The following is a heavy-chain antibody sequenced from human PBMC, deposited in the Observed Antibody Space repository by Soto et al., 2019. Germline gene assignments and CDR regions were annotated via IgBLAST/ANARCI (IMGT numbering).Heavy chain of an antibody. CDR1: GFAFSTYA. J-gene: IGHJ3*01. CDR2: SNGRNRNL. Sequence: EEQLVESGGGLVKPGGSLRLSCAASGFAFSTYAMNWVRQAPGKGLEWVSCSNGRNRNLYYADSVKGRFIISRDNGETSLYLQVNSVRVEDTAVYYCVREVLRTGAGALDLWGPGTMVTVSS. D-gene: IGHD6-19*01. V-gene: IGHV3-21*01. CDR3: VREVLRTGAGALDL.